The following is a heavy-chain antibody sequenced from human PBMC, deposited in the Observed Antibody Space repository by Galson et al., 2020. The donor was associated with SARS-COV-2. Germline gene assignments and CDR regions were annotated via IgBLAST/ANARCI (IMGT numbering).Heavy chain of an antibody. CDR1: GYTFTNYW. CDR2: IYPAASDT. V-gene: IGHV5-51*01. J-gene: IGHJ6*03. D-gene: IGHD2-15*01. Sequence: GESLKISCQASGYTFTNYWIGWVRQMPGKGLEWMGFIYPAASDTRYSPSFQGQVTMSVDKSISTVYLQWNSLKPSDIAMYYCARRGGYCSASNCYGLAYMDVWGKGTTVTVSS. CDR3: ARRGGYCSASNCYGLAYMDV.